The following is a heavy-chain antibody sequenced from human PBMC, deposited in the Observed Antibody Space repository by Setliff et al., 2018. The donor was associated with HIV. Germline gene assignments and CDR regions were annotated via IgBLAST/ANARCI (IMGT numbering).Heavy chain of an antibody. D-gene: IGHD3-10*01. V-gene: IGHV1-8*02. CDR2: MNPNSGDT. Sequence: ASVKVSCKASGFTFTTYDINWVRQSTGQGLEWMGWMNPNSGDTGYAQKFQGRVTMTRNTSITTAYMELSSPRSEDTAVYHCARGRGVLLWFGELANVFDIWGQGTMVTVS. J-gene: IGHJ3*02. CDR3: ARGRGVLLWFGELANVFDI. CDR1: GFTFTTYD.